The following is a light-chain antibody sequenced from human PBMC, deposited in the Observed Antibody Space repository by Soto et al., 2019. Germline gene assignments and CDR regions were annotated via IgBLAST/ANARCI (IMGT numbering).Light chain of an antibody. CDR2: GAT. V-gene: IGKV3-15*01. Sequence: EIVMTQSPATLSVSPGERATLSCRASQSVSNNLAWYQQKPGQAPRPLIHGATTRATAFPARFSGSGSGTDFTLTISSLQSGDFAVYYCQQYNNWPLTFGGGTKVDIK. CDR3: QQYNNWPLT. J-gene: IGKJ4*01. CDR1: QSVSNN.